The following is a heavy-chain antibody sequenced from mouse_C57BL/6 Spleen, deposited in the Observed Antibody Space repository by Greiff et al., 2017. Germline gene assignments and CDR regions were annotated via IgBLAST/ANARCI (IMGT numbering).Heavy chain of an antibody. CDR2: ISSGSSTI. CDR3: ARPEGSYWYFDV. J-gene: IGHJ1*03. V-gene: IGHV5-17*01. CDR1: GFTFSDYG. Sequence: EVKLVESGGGLVKPGGSLKLSCAASGFTFSDYGMHWVRQAPEKGLEWVAYISSGSSTIYYADTVKGRFTISRDNAKNTLFLQMTSLRSEDTAMYYCARPEGSYWYFDVWGTGTTVTVSS.